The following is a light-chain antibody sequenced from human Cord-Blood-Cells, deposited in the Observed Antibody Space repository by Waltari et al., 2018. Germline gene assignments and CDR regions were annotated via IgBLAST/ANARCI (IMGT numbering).Light chain of an antibody. V-gene: IGKV1-5*01. CDR2: DAS. CDR3: QQYNSYSWT. Sequence: DIKMTQSPSTLSASVGDRVTIPCRASQSIRSWLAWYQQKPGKAPKLLIYDASSLESGVPSRFSGSGSGTEFTLTISSLQPDDFATYYCQQYNSYSWTFGQGTKVEIK. CDR1: QSIRSW. J-gene: IGKJ1*01.